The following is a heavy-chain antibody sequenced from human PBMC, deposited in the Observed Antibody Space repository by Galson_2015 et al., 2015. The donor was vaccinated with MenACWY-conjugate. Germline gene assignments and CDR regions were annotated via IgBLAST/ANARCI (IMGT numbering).Heavy chain of an antibody. CDR1: GFTFSNYW. CDR2: IKEDGTDK. V-gene: IGHV3-7*03. CDR3: AREDFYRCDY. J-gene: IGHJ4*02. Sequence: SLRLSCAASGFTFSNYWMTWVRQAPGKGLEWMTKIKEDGTDKYYVDSVRGRFTISRDKAKNSLYLQMNSLRDDDTAVYYCAREDFYRCDYWGQGTLVTVSS. D-gene: IGHD2/OR15-2a*01.